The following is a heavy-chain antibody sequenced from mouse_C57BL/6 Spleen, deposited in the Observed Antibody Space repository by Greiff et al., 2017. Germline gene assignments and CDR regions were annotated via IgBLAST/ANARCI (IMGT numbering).Heavy chain of an antibody. J-gene: IGHJ3*01. CDR3: ATLYDYESFAY. CDR1: GYTFTDYY. D-gene: IGHD2-4*01. V-gene: IGHV1-76*01. Sequence: QVQLQQSGAELVRPGASVKLSCKASGYTFTDYYINWVKQRPGQGLEWIARIYPGSGNTYYNEKFKGKATLTAEKSSSTAYMQLSSLTSEDSAVYFCATLYDYESFAYWGQGTLVTVSA. CDR2: IYPGSGNT.